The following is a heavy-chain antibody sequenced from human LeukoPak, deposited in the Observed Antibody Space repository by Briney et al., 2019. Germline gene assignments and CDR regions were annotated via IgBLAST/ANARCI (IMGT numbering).Heavy chain of an antibody. CDR1: GGTFSSYA. J-gene: IGHJ4*02. D-gene: IGHD3-22*01. CDR3: ARNPISYDSSGYYYPYFDY. CDR2: IIPIFATA. V-gene: IGHV1-69*05. Sequence: ASVKVSCKASGGTFSSYAISWVRQAPGQGLEWMGGIIPIFATANYAQKFQGRVTITTDESTSTAYMELSSLRSEDTAVYYCARNPISYDSSGYYYPYFDYWGQGTLVTVSS.